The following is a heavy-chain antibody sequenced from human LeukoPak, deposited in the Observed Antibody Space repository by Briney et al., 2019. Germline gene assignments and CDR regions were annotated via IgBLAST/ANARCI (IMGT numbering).Heavy chain of an antibody. V-gene: IGHV4-34*01. J-gene: IGHJ6*02. D-gene: IGHD1-14*01. CDR1: GGSVSGYY. CDR3: ARRKRNYYYYGMDV. Sequence: PSETLSLTCTVSGGSVSGYYWSWIRQPPGKGLEWIGEINHSGSTNYNPSLKSRVTISVDTSKNQFSLKLSSVTAADTAVYYCARRKRNYYYYGMDVWGQGTTVTVSS. CDR2: INHSGST.